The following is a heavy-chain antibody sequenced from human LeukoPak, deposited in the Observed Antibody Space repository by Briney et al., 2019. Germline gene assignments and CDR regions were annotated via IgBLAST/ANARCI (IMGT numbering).Heavy chain of an antibody. CDR2: VSDSGGST. V-gene: IGHV3-23*01. D-gene: IGHD3-22*01. J-gene: IGHJ4*02. Sequence: GGSLRLSCAVSGITLSNYGMSWVRQAPGKGLEWVAGVSDSGGSTKYADSVKGRFTISRDKPKNTLYLQMNSLRAEDTAVYFCAKRGVVIRVILVGFHKEAYYFDSWGQGALVTVSS. CDR1: GITLSNYG. CDR3: AKRGVVIRVILVGFHKEAYYFDS.